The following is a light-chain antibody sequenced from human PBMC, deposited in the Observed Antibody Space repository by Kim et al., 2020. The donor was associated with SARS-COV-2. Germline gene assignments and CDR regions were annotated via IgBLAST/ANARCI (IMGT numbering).Light chain of an antibody. V-gene: IGLV2-23*02. CDR3: CSYGGSSNLV. J-gene: IGLJ2*01. Sequence: GQSITISFTGTSSDVGSYNLASWYQHHPGKAPKLMIYEVIKRPSGVSNRFSGSKSGNTASLTISGLQAEDEADYYCCSYGGSSNLVFGGGTQLTVL. CDR2: EVI. CDR1: SSDVGSYNL.